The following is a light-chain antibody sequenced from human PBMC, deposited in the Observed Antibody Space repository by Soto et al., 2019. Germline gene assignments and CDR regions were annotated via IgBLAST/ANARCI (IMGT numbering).Light chain of an antibody. CDR3: QQYNNWPYT. J-gene: IGKJ2*01. V-gene: IGKV3-15*01. CDR2: GAS. CDR1: QSISSN. Sequence: EIVMTQSPATLSVSPGERATLSCRASQSISSNLAWYQQKPGQAPRLLIYGASSRATGLPARFSGSGSGTEFNLNISSLQSEDFSDYYCQQYNNWPYTFGQGTKLEI.